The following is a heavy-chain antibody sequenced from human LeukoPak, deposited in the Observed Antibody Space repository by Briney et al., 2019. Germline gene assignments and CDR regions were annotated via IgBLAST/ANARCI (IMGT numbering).Heavy chain of an antibody. V-gene: IGHV3-23*01. J-gene: IGHJ4*02. CDR1: GFTFSSYA. D-gene: IGHD1-26*01. CDR2: ITDSGGGT. Sequence: GGSLRLSCAASGFTFSSYAMSWVRQAPGKGLEWVSSITDSGGGTFYADSVKGRFTISRDNSKNTLFLQLNSLRAEDTAVYYCAKRREGATDFWGQGTLVTVSS. CDR3: AKRREGATDF.